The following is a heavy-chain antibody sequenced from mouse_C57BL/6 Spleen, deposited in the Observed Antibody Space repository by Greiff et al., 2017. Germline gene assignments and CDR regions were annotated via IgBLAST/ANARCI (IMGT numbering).Heavy chain of an antibody. CDR1: GFSLTSYG. CDR3: ARHDSNYAYAMDY. V-gene: IGHV2-6-1*01. Sequence: VQLVESGPGLVAPSQSLSITCTVSGFSLTSYGVHWVRQPPGKGLEWLVVIWSDGSTNYNSALQSRLSISKDNSKSQVVLKMNSLQTDYTAMYYCARHDSNYAYAMDYWGQGTSVTVSS. D-gene: IGHD2-5*01. J-gene: IGHJ4*01. CDR2: IWSDGST.